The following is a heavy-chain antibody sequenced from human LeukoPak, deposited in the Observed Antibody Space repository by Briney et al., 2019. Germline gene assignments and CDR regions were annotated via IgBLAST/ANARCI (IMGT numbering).Heavy chain of an antibody. V-gene: IGHV4-34*01. Sequence: PSETLSLTCAVYGGSFSGYYWSWIRQPPGKGLEWIGEINHSGSTNYNPSLKSRVTISVDTSKNQFSLKLSSVTAADTAVYYCASLSPPIDYWGQGTLVTVSS. D-gene: IGHD2/OR15-2a*01. CDR1: GGSFSGYY. CDR3: ASLSPPIDY. CDR2: INHSGST. J-gene: IGHJ4*02.